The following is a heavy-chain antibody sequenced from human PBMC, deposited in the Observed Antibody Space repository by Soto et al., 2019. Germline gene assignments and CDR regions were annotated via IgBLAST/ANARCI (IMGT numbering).Heavy chain of an antibody. CDR1: GFTFSSYA. CDR3: AKDHYGDYVFPQGFDY. D-gene: IGHD4-17*01. J-gene: IGHJ4*02. Sequence: PGGSLRLSCAASGFTFSSYAMSWVRQAPGKGLEWVSAISGSGGSTYYADSVKGRFTISRDNSKNTLYLQMNSLRAEDTAVYYCAKDHYGDYVFPQGFDYWGQGTLVTVSS. V-gene: IGHV3-23*01. CDR2: ISGSGGST.